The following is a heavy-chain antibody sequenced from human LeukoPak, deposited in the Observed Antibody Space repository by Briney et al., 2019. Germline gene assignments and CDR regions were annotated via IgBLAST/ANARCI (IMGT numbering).Heavy chain of an antibody. V-gene: IGHV3-74*01. J-gene: IGHJ4*02. Sequence: GGSLRLSCAASGFTFSSCWMHWVRQAPGKGLVWVSRINSDGSSTSYADSVKGRFTISRDNAKNTLYLQMNSLRAEDTAVYYCARDRSPYYYDSSGYLYWGQGTLVTVSS. D-gene: IGHD3-22*01. CDR1: GFTFSSCW. CDR2: INSDGSST. CDR3: ARDRSPYYYDSSGYLY.